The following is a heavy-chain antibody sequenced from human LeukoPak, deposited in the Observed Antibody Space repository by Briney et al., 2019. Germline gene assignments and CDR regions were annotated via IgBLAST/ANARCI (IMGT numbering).Heavy chain of an antibody. CDR3: ARDTGGAAPFDY. J-gene: IGHJ4*02. Sequence: PSETLSLTCTVSGGSINSGSYYWGLIRQPPGKGLEWIGTISSTGDTYYSPSLKSRVTISRDSAKNQFSLRLSSVTAADTAVYYCARDTGGAAPFDYWGQGTLVTVSS. CDR1: GGSINSGSYY. CDR2: ISSTGDT. V-gene: IGHV4-39*07. D-gene: IGHD4-11*01.